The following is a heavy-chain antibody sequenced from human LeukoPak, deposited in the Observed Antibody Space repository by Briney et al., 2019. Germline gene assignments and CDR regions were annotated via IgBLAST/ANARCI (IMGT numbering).Heavy chain of an antibody. D-gene: IGHD3-10*01. CDR3: ARGGGASPYYFDY. V-gene: IGHV3-21*01. CDR2: ISSSSTYI. CDR1: GFTFSNAW. Sequence: GGSLRLSCAASGFTFSNAWMNWVRQAPGRGLEWVSSISSSSTYIYYADSVKGRFTISRDNAKNSLYLQMNSLRPEDTAVYYCARGGGASPYYFDYWGRGTLVTVSS. J-gene: IGHJ4*02.